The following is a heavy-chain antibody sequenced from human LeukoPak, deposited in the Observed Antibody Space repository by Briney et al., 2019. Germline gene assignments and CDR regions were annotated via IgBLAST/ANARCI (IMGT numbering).Heavy chain of an antibody. CDR3: ARSDYGDRPPFDY. V-gene: IGHV4-59*01. CDR2: IYYSGTT. CDR1: GGSIRSYF. Sequence: SETLSLTCTVSGGSIRSYFWSWIRQPPGKGLEWIGYIYYSGTTKYNPSLTSRVTISVDTSKPQFSLTLASVTAADTAVYYCARSDYGDRPPFDYWGQGTPVTVSS. D-gene: IGHD4-17*01. J-gene: IGHJ4*02.